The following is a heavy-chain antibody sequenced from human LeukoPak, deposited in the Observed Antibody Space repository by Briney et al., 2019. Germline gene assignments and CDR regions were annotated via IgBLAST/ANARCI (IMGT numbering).Heavy chain of an antibody. D-gene: IGHD5-18*01. V-gene: IGHV4-59*01. CDR3: ARGPEKGYSYGYSWFDP. CDR2: IYYSGST. CDR1: GGSISSYY. J-gene: IGHJ5*02. Sequence: PSETLSLTCTVSGGSISSYYWSWIRQPPGKGLEWIGYIYYSGSTNYNPSLKSRVTISVDTSKNQFSLKLSSVTAADTAVYYCARGPEKGYSYGYSWFDPWGQGTLVTVSS.